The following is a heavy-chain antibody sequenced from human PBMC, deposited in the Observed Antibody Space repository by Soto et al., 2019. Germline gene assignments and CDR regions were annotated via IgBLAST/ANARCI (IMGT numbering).Heavy chain of an antibody. CDR1: GGSISSYY. Sequence: SETLSLTCTVSGGSISSYYLSWIRQPPGKGLEWIGYIYYSGSTNYNPSLKSRVTISVDTSKNQFSLKLSSVTAADTAVYYCTKPQGIPAPDLNGFDPWGKGTLVTVSS. CDR3: TKPQGIPAPDLNGFDP. D-gene: IGHD6-13*01. CDR2: IYYSGST. J-gene: IGHJ5*02. V-gene: IGHV4-59*08.